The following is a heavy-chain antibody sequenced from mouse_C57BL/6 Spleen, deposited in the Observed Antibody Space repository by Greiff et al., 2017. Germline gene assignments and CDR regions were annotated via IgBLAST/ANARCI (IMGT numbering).Heavy chain of an antibody. CDR1: GFTFSDYG. CDR3: ARNRGLDFDY. V-gene: IGHV5-17*01. Sequence: EVHLVESGGGLVKPGGSLKLSCAASGFTFSDYGMHWVRQAPEKGLEWVAYISSGSSTIYYADTVKGRFTISRDNAKNTLFLQMTSLRSEDTAMYYCARNRGLDFDYWGQGTTLTVSS. J-gene: IGHJ2*01. CDR2: ISSGSSTI. D-gene: IGHD3-3*01.